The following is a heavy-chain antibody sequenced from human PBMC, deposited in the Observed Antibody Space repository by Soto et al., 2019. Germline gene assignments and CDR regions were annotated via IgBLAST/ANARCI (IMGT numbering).Heavy chain of an antibody. CDR2: VSGSGAGA. CDR3: AKALDAIGYYYEWAFDY. Sequence: EVQLLESGGGLVQPGGSLRLSCAASGFTFSTYAMAWVRQAPGKGLEWVSAVSGSGAGAYLADSLRGRFTISRANSKNPLILQMSGLRAVDTALYYCAKALDAIGYYYEWAFDYWGEGTLVTVSS. CDR1: GFTFSTYA. J-gene: IGHJ4*02. D-gene: IGHD3-22*01. V-gene: IGHV3-23*01.